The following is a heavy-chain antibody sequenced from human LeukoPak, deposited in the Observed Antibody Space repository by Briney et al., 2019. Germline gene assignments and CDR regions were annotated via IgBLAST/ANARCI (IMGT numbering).Heavy chain of an antibody. J-gene: IGHJ4*02. D-gene: IGHD6-6*01. V-gene: IGHV4-30-4*08. CDR1: GGSISSGDYY. CDR2: IYYSGST. Sequence: PSETLSLTCTVSGGSISSGDYYWSWIRQPPGKGLEWIGYIYYSGSTYYNPSLKSRVTISVDTSKNQFSLKLSSVTAADTAVYYCARVSAARPFDYWGQGTLVTVSS. CDR3: ARVSAARPFDY.